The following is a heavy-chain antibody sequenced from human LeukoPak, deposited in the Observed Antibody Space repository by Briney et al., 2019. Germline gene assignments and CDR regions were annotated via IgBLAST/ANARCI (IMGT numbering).Heavy chain of an antibody. J-gene: IGHJ4*02. V-gene: IGHV3-23*01. D-gene: IGHD2-15*01. CDR3: TRKTPGRTPFDY. CDR2: VGTIADT. Sequence: QSGGSLRLACLASGFTLSFYSMGSVRQAPGRGLQFVSAVGTIADTYYADAVRGRFTISRDDSKNTLYLQLDSLRAEDTAIYYCTRKTPGRTPFDYWGQGILVTVSS. CDR1: GFTLSFYS.